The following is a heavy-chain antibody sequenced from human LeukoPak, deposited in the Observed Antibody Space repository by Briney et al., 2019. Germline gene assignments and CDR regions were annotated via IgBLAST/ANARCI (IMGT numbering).Heavy chain of an antibody. Sequence: RPGGSLRLSCAASGFTFSSYAMSWVRQAPGKGLEWVSGLTGSGGNTYYADSVKGRFTISRDNSKNTLSLQMNSLRAEDAAVYYCAKDPSRDCSGGSCYDYWGQGTLVTVSS. D-gene: IGHD2-15*01. J-gene: IGHJ4*02. CDR2: LTGSGGNT. CDR1: GFTFSSYA. CDR3: AKDPSRDCSGGSCYDY. V-gene: IGHV3-23*01.